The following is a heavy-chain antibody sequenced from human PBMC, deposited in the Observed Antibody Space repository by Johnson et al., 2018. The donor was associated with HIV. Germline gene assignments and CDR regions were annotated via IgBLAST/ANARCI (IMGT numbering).Heavy chain of an antibody. CDR1: GFTFSSYA. CDR2: ISYDGSNK. D-gene: IGHD1-1*01. J-gene: IGHJ3*01. V-gene: IGHV3-30*04. Sequence: QMLLVESGGGVVQPGRSLRLSCAASGFTFSSYAMHWVRQAPGKGLEWVAVISYDGSNKYYADSVKGRFTISSDNSKNTLYLQMNSLRAEDTAVYYCATPTASDAFDVWGQGTMVTVSS. CDR3: ATPTASDAFDV.